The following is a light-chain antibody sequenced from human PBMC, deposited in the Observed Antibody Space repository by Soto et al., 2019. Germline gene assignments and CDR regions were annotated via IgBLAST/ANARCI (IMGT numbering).Light chain of an antibody. CDR3: QQRVHWLT. V-gene: IGKV3-15*01. J-gene: IGKJ4*01. CDR1: QNVNSN. Sequence: EIVLTQSPVTLSLSPGERATLFCRASQNVNSNLAWYQHKPGQAPRLLIHGASTRATAVPARFSGSGSGTEFTLTISGLQPEDSAVYYCQQRVHWLTFGGGTKVDIK. CDR2: GAS.